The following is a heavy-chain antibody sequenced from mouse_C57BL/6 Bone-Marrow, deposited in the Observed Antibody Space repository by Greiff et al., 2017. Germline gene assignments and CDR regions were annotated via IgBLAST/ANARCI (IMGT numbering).Heavy chain of an antibody. J-gene: IGHJ1*03. V-gene: IGHV1-80*01. CDR3: ARRHYYGSSYGYWYFDV. D-gene: IGHD1-1*01. Sequence: QVQLQQSGAELVKPGASVKISCKASGYAFSSYWMNWVKQRPGKGLEWIGQIYPGDGDTTYNGKFKGKATLTAGKSSSTAYMQLSSLTSEDSAVYFCARRHYYGSSYGYWYFDVWGTGTTVTVSS. CDR2: IYPGDGDT. CDR1: GYAFSSYW.